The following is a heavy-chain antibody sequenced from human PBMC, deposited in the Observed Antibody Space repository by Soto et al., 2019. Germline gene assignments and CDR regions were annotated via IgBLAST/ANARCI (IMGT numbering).Heavy chain of an antibody. CDR1: GGSISSYY. CDR2: IYYSGST. D-gene: IGHD3-22*01. CDR3: AREGYYYDSSGYGPPSTGMDV. V-gene: IGHV4-59*01. Sequence: SETLSLTCTVSGGSISSYYWSWIRQPPGKGLEWIGYIYYSGSTNYNPSLKSRVTISVDTSTNQFSMKQSSVTAADTGVYYCAREGYYYDSSGYGPPSTGMDVWGQGTTVTVSS. J-gene: IGHJ6*02.